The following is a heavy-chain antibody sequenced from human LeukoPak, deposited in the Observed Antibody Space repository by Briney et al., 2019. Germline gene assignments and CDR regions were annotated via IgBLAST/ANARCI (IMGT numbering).Heavy chain of an antibody. V-gene: IGHV3-48*03. CDR1: GFTFSSYE. Sequence: PGGSLRLSCAASGFTFSSYEMNWVRQAPGKGLEWVSYISSSGSTIYYADSVKGRFTISRDNAKNSLYLQMNSLRAEDTAVYYCARDCADYGGNQGYFQHWGQGTLVTVSS. D-gene: IGHD4-23*01. J-gene: IGHJ1*01. CDR2: ISSSGSTI. CDR3: ARDCADYGGNQGYFQH.